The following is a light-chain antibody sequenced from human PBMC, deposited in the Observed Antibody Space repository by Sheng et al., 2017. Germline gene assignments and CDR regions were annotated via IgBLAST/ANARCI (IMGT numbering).Light chain of an antibody. CDR2: AAS. V-gene: IGKV1-NL1*01. CDR3: QQYYSTPPWT. CDR1: QSIGNW. J-gene: IGKJ1*01. Sequence: DIQVTQSPSTLSASVGDRVTITCRASQSIGNWLAWYQQKPGKAPKLLLYAASRLESGVPSRFSGSGSGTDYTLTISSLQPEDFATYYCQQYYSTPPWTFGQGTNGGKSN.